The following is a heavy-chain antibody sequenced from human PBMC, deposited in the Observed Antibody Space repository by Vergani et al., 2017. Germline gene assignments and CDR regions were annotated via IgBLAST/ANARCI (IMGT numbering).Heavy chain of an antibody. CDR1: EFTFSNYA. Sequence: VQLLESGGGLVQPGGSLRLTCAASEFTFSNYAMNWVRQAPGKGMEWIWYIYYSGSTYYNPSLKSRVTISVDTSKNQFSLKLSSVTAADTAVYYCAREPFRYYYGSGSYYHDAFDIWGQGTMVTVSS. D-gene: IGHD3-10*01. CDR2: IYYSGST. V-gene: IGHV4-30-4*08. J-gene: IGHJ3*02. CDR3: AREPFRYYYGSGSYYHDAFDI.